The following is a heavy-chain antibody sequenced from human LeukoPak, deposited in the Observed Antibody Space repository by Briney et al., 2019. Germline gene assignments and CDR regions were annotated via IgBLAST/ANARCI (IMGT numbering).Heavy chain of an antibody. V-gene: IGHV1-46*01. CDR2: INPSGGST. CDR1: GYTFTSYY. D-gene: IGHD5-12*01. CDR3: ARVVAALYYFDY. J-gene: IGHJ4*02. Sequence: ASVKVSCKASGYTFTSYYMHWVRQAPGQGLEWMGIINPSGGSTSYAQKFQGRVTMTRDTSTSTVYMELGSLRSEDTAVYYCARVVAALYYFDYWGQGTLVTVSS.